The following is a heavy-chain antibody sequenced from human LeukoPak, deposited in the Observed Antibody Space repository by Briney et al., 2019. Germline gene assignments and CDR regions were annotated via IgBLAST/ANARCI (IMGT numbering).Heavy chain of an antibody. CDR1: GGSISSGSYY. Sequence: SQTLSLTCTVSGGSISSGSYYWSWIRQPAGKGLEWIGRIYTSGSTNYNPSLKSRVTISVDTSKNQFSLKLSSVTAADTAVYYCARGSLYSSSARYYMDVWGKGTTVTVPS. V-gene: IGHV4-61*02. J-gene: IGHJ6*03. CDR2: IYTSGST. D-gene: IGHD6-6*01. CDR3: ARGSLYSSSARYYMDV.